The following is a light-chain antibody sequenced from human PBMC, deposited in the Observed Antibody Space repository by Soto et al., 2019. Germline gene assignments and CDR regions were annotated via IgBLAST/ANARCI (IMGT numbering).Light chain of an antibody. J-gene: IGKJ1*01. Sequence: MKQCTATLSGSKGERATLSCGASQSVNSNLAWYQQKLGQAPRVLIYGASTRATGIPDRFSGSGSGTEFILTISSLQSEDFAVYYCQEYNTWPWTFGQGTKVDI. CDR1: QSVNSN. CDR2: GAS. CDR3: QEYNTWPWT. V-gene: IGKV3-15*01.